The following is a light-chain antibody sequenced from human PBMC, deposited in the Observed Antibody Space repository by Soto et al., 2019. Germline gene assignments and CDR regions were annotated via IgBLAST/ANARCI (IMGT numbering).Light chain of an antibody. V-gene: IGKV4-1*01. Sequence: TTKSPDFLAMLIRERAIINCTSNLRILYSSNNKNYLSWYQQRPGQPPKLLIYWASTRESGVPDRFSGSGSGTDFTLTISSLQAEDVAVYYCQHYYNTPPTFGGGTKVDI. CDR2: WAS. CDR3: QHYYNTPPT. J-gene: IGKJ4*01. CDR1: LRILYSSNNKNY.